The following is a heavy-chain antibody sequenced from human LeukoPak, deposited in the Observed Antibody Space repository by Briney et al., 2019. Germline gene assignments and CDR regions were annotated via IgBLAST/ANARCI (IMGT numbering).Heavy chain of an antibody. CDR2: IYNSGST. J-gene: IGHJ6*02. CDR3: ARDPGQWGDYGDYVVYYGMDV. CDR1: GGAISSYY. D-gene: IGHD4-17*01. V-gene: IGHV4-59*01. Sequence: ETPSLTCTVSGGAISSYYCSWIGQPPGKGLEWIGYIYNSGSTNYKTSPKSRVTISVDSSKNQCSLKLSSVTAADTAVYYCARDPGQWGDYGDYVVYYGMDVGGQETADTVSS.